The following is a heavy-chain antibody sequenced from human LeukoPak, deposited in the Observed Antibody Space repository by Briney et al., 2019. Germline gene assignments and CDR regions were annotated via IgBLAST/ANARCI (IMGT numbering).Heavy chain of an antibody. J-gene: IGHJ4*02. V-gene: IGHV3-7*03. CDR3: ARYGHPFDW. CDR2: INQDGSEK. Sequence: PGGSLRLSCAASVFSFRSYWMRWVRQAPGKGLEWVANINQDGSEKYYVDSAKDRFTISRDNSKNSLSLQMISLRDEETALYYGARYGHPFDWWGQGTQVTVSS. CDR1: VFSFRSYW. D-gene: IGHD3-10*01.